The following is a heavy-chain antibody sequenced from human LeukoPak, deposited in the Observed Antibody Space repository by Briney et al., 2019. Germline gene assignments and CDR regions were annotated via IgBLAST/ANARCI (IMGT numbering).Heavy chain of an antibody. D-gene: IGHD3-3*01. CDR2: IYYSGST. J-gene: IGHJ5*02. Sequence: PSETLSLTCTVSGGSISSYYWSWIRQPPGKGQEWIGYIYYSGSTNYNPSLKSRVTISVDTSKNQFSLKLSSVTAADTAVYYCARDTPVHYDFWSGPRWFDPWGQGTLVTVSS. V-gene: IGHV4-59*01. CDR3: ARDTPVHYDFWSGPRWFDP. CDR1: GGSISSYY.